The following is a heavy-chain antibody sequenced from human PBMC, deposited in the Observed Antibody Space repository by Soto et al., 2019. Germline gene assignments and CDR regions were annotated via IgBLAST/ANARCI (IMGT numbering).Heavy chain of an antibody. D-gene: IGHD1-26*01. V-gene: IGHV1-24*01. CDR3: ATIRVTPLQWEPQGFDP. Sequence: ASVKVSCKVSGYTLTGLSMHWVRQAPGKGLEWMGGFDPEDGETICAQKFQGRVTMTEDTSTDTAYMELSSLRSEDTAVYYCATIRVTPLQWEPQGFDPWGQGTLVTVSS. CDR1: GYTLTGLS. J-gene: IGHJ5*02. CDR2: FDPEDGET.